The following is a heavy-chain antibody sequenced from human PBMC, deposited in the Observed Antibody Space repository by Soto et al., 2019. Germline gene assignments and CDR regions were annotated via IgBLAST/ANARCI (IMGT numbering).Heavy chain of an antibody. Sequence: EVQLVESGGGLVQPGGSLRLSCAASGFTVSSNYMSWVRQAPGKGLEWVSVIYSGGSKYYEAYVKGRFTISRHNSKNTLDLQMNSLRAEDTAVYYCASGRDWGGDCTNWFDPWGQGTLVTVSS. CDR2: IYSGGSK. D-gene: IGHD2-21*02. V-gene: IGHV3-53*04. CDR1: GFTVSSNY. J-gene: IGHJ5*02. CDR3: ASGRDWGGDCTNWFDP.